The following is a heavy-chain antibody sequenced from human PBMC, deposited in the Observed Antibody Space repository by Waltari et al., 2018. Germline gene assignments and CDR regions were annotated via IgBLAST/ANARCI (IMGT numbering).Heavy chain of an antibody. J-gene: IGHJ4*02. CDR3: ARGDPTAGAIDF. CDR1: GFTFRNYD. Sequence: EVQLVESGGNLVQPGGSLRLSCAASGFTFRNYDMHWVRQDTGKGMEWGASMGVAGETKYLASVKGRFTISRGSAKDSLYLQRNSLRAGDTAIYYCARGDPTAGAIDFWGQGTLVTVSS. V-gene: IGHV3-13*01. CDR2: MGVAGET.